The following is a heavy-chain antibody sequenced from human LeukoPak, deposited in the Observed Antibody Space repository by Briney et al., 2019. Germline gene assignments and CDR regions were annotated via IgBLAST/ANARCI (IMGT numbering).Heavy chain of an antibody. CDR3: ARTGTDDSSGYYSGYGMDV. CDR1: GYTFTSYG. V-gene: IGHV1-18*01. Sequence: ASVKVSCKASGYTFTSYGISWVRQAPGQGLEWMGWISAYNGNTNYAQKLQGRVTMTTDTSTSTAYMELRSLRSDDTAVYYCARTGTDDSSGYYSGYGMDVWGQGTTVTVSS. J-gene: IGHJ6*02. D-gene: IGHD3-22*01. CDR2: ISAYNGNT.